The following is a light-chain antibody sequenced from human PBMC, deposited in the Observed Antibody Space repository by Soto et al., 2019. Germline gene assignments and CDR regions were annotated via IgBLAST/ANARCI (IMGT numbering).Light chain of an antibody. J-gene: IGLJ3*02. Sequence: QSALTQPASVSGSPGQSITISCTGTSSDVGRYNYVSWYQQHPGKAPKLMIYEVSNRPSGVSNRFSGSKSGNTASLTISGLHAEDEADYYCSSYTSSSTRVFGGGNKVTVL. CDR1: SSDVGRYNY. V-gene: IGLV2-14*01. CDR3: SSYTSSSTRV. CDR2: EVS.